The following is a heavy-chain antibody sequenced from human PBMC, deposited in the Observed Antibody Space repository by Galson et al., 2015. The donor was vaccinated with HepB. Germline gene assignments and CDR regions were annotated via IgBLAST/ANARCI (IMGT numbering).Heavy chain of an antibody. CDR3: ARVVLSVSYWYFDF. V-gene: IGHV3-48*01. Sequence: SLRLSCAASGFTFSSFTMNWVRQAPGKRLEWVSYISTTGTNIFYVDSVKGRFAVSRDNAKNSLYLQMNSLRAEDTAIYYCARVVLSVSYWYFDFWGQGTLVTVSS. CDR1: GFTFSSFT. D-gene: IGHD1-26*01. J-gene: IGHJ4*02. CDR2: ISTTGTNI.